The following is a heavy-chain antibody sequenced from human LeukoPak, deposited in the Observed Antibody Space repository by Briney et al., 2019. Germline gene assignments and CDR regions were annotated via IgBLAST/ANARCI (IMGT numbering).Heavy chain of an antibody. Sequence: ASVNLSCTAPGYTFSSYYMHWVRQAPGQGLEWMGVINPSGGSTSYAQKFQGRVTMTRDTSTSTVYMELSSLRSEDTAVYYCARGGSMIVVVERGRADYWGQGTLVTVSS. V-gene: IGHV1-46*01. CDR3: ARGGSMIVVVERGRADY. CDR1: GYTFSSYY. CDR2: INPSGGST. D-gene: IGHD3-22*01. J-gene: IGHJ4*02.